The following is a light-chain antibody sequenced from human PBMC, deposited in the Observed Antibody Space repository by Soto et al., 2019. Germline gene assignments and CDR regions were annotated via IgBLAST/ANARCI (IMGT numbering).Light chain of an antibody. J-gene: IGKJ5*01. V-gene: IGKV3-15*01. CDR1: QSVSNK. Sequence: EIVMTQSPATLSVSPGERVTLSCRASQSVSNKLAWYQRKPGQAPSLLIFDASTRATGIPTRFSGNGSGTDFTLSISSLQSEDLAIYYCQQYIDWPPRFTFGQGTRLEIK. CDR3: QQYIDWPPRFT. CDR2: DAS.